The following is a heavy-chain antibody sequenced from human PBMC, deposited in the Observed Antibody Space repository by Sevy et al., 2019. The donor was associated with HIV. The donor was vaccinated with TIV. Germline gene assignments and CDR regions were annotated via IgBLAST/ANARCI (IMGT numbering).Heavy chain of an antibody. Sequence: ASVKVSCKASGYTFTGYYMHWVRQAPGQGLEWMGWINPNSGGTNYAQKFQGRVTRTRDTSISTAYMELSRLRSDDTAVYYCARDDDSSGYYSSPDYWGQGTLVTVSS. D-gene: IGHD3-22*01. CDR3: ARDDDSSGYYSSPDY. J-gene: IGHJ4*02. CDR1: GYTFTGYY. CDR2: INPNSGGT. V-gene: IGHV1-2*02.